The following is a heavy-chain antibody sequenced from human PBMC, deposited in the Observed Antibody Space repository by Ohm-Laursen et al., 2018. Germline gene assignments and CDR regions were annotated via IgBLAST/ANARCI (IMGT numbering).Heavy chain of an antibody. CDR3: AKDMVKEQQLPGGVYFDY. D-gene: IGHD6-13*01. Sequence: SSLRLSCSASGFTFDDYAMHWVRQAPGKGLEWVSGISWNSGSIGYADSVKGRFTISRDNAKNSLYLQMNSLRAEDTALYYCAKDMVKEQQLPGGVYFDYWGQGTLVTVSS. CDR1: GFTFDDYA. J-gene: IGHJ4*02. V-gene: IGHV3-9*01. CDR2: ISWNSGSI.